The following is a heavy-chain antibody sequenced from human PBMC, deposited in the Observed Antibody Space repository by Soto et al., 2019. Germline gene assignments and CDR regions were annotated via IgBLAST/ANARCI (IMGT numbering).Heavy chain of an antibody. D-gene: IGHD1-1*01. CDR1: GGSISSSNW. Sequence: PSETLSLTCAVSGGSISSSNWWSWVRQPPGKGLEWIGEIYHSGSTNYNPSLKSRVTISVDKSKNQFSLKLSSVTAADTAVYYCVRVLKTGTTNFDSWGLGTLVTVSS. V-gene: IGHV4-4*02. CDR2: IYHSGST. CDR3: VRVLKTGTTNFDS. J-gene: IGHJ4*02.